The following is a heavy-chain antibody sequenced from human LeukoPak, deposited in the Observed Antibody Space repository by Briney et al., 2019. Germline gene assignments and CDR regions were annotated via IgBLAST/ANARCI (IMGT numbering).Heavy chain of an antibody. D-gene: IGHD2-8*01. Sequence: PSETLSLTCTVSGGSISSSNYYWGWIRQPPGKGLVYIGSIHYSGSTYYYPSLKSRVTISVDTSENQFSLKLNSVTAADTAVYYCSRENGAFSPFGYWGQGTLVTVLS. CDR2: IHYSGST. CDR1: GGSISSSNYY. CDR3: SRENGAFSPFGY. J-gene: IGHJ4*02. V-gene: IGHV4-39*02.